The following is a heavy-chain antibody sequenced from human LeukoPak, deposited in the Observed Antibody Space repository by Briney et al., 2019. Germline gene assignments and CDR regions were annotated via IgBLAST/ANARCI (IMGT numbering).Heavy chain of an antibody. CDR2: IRYDGSHK. CDR1: GFIFSNYG. V-gene: IGHV3-30*02. J-gene: IGHJ5*02. D-gene: IGHD3-10*01. Sequence: GGSLRLSCAASGFIFSNYGMHWVRQAPGKGLEWVSFIRYDGSHKHYADSVKGRFTISRENSKKTLYLQMNSLRPEDTAMYYCAKDLLMEGSYGSGIDWFDPWGQGAQVTVSS. CDR3: AKDLLMEGSYGSGIDWFDP.